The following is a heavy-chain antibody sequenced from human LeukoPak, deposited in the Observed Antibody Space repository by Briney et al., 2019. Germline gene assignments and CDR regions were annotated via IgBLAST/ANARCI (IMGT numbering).Heavy chain of an antibody. CDR3: ARWYYDFWSGYYLLDY. Sequence: GGSLRLSCAASGFTFSSYEMNWVRQAPGKGLEWVSYISSSGSTIYYADSVKGRFTISRDNAKNSLYLQMNSLRAEDTAVYYCARWYYDFWSGYYLLDYWGQGTLDTVSS. CDR1: GFTFSSYE. J-gene: IGHJ4*02. D-gene: IGHD3-3*01. V-gene: IGHV3-48*03. CDR2: ISSSGSTI.